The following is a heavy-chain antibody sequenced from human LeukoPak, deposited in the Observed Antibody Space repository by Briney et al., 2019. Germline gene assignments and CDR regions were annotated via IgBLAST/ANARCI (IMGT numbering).Heavy chain of an antibody. J-gene: IGHJ4*02. CDR2: IYYSGST. Sequence: SETLSLTCTVSGGSISSYYWSWIRQPPGKGLEWIGYIYYSGSTNYNPSLKSRVTISVDTSKNQFSLKLSSVTAADTAVYYCARFSQPPTPRVDYWGQGTLVTVSS. CDR3: ARFSQPPTPRVDY. V-gene: IGHV4-59*01. CDR1: GGSISSYY. D-gene: IGHD4-17*01.